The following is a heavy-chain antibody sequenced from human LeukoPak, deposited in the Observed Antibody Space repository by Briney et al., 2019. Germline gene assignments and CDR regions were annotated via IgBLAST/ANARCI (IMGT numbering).Heavy chain of an antibody. Sequence: PGGSLRLSCAASGFTFSSYWMSWVRQAPGKGLDWVANIKQDGSEKYYVDSVKGRFTISRYNAKNSLYLQMNSLRAEDTAVYYCARGYCTSTSCYFDYWGQGTLVTVSS. CDR2: IKQDGSEK. D-gene: IGHD2-2*01. CDR3: ARGYCTSTSCYFDY. V-gene: IGHV3-7*01. J-gene: IGHJ4*02. CDR1: GFTFSSYW.